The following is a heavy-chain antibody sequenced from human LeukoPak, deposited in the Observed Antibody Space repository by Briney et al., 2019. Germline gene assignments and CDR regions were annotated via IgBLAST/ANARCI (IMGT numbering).Heavy chain of an antibody. J-gene: IGHJ4*02. V-gene: IGHV1-2*02. CDR3: ARGLHLRFDYDDNY. CDR1: GYTFTGYY. CDR2: INPNSGGT. Sequence: ASVKASCKASGYTFTGYYMHWVRQAPGQGLEWMGWINPNSGGTNYAQKFQGRVTMTRDTSISTAYMELSRLRSDDTAVYYCARGLHLRFDYDDNYWGQGTLVTVSS. D-gene: IGHD4-17*01.